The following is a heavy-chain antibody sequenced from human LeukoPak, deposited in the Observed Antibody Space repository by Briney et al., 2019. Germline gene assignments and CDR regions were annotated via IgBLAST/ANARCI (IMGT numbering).Heavy chain of an antibody. CDR3: ASFGYYGSGSPDY. CDR1: GCSISSGGYS. CDR2: IYHSGST. V-gene: IGHV4-30-2*01. J-gene: IGHJ4*02. D-gene: IGHD3-10*01. Sequence: SETLSLTCAVSGCSISSGGYSWSWIRQPPGKGLEWIGYIYHSGSTYYNPSLKSRVTISVDRSKNQFSLKLSSVTAADTAVYYCASFGYYGSGSPDYWGQGTLVTVSS.